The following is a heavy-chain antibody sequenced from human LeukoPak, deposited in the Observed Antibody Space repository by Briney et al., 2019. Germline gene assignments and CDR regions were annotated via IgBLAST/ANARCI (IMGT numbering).Heavy chain of an antibody. D-gene: IGHD6-13*01. Sequence: PSETLSLTCAVSGGSISSGGYSWSWIRQPPGKGLEWIGYIYHSGSTYYNPSLKSRVTISVDRSKNQFSLKLSSVTAADTAVYYCARGQQLSHFDYWGQGTLVTVSS. V-gene: IGHV4-30-2*01. CDR1: GGSISSGGYS. CDR3: ARGQQLSHFDY. J-gene: IGHJ4*02. CDR2: IYHSGST.